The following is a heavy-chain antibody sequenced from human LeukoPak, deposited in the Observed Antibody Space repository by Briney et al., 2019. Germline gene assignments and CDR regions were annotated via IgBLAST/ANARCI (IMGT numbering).Heavy chain of an antibody. Sequence: GGSLRLSCAASGFTFTSYGMSWVRQAPGKGLEWVSAISGSGGSTYYADSVKGRFSISRDNSKNTLYLQMNSLRAEDTAVYYCAKDFSRDYGDYDPDYYHYMGVWGKGTTVTISS. J-gene: IGHJ6*03. CDR2: ISGSGGST. CDR1: GFTFTSYG. D-gene: IGHD4-17*01. CDR3: AKDFSRDYGDYDPDYYHYMGV. V-gene: IGHV3-23*01.